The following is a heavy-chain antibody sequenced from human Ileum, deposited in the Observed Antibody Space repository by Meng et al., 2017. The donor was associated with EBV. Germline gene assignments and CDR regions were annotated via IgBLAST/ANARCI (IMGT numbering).Heavy chain of an antibody. D-gene: IGHD3-3*01. Sequence: EVYLVESGGVVVQPGVSLRLSCEASGFTFDDYSMNWVRQAPGKGLEWVSLLNWNGDNTYYADSVKGRFTISRDNSKNSLYLHMDSLRIEDTAFYFCAKEGGTMWFDSWGQGTLVTVSS. V-gene: IGHV3-43*01. CDR2: LNWNGDNT. CDR3: AKEGGTMWFDS. CDR1: GFTFDDYS. J-gene: IGHJ5*01.